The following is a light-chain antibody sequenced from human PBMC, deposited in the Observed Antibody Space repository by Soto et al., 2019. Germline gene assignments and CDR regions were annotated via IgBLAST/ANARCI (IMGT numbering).Light chain of an antibody. CDR2: SNS. J-gene: IGLJ7*01. V-gene: IGLV1-40*01. CDR3: AAWDDSLKEPV. Sequence: QSVLTQPPSLSGAPGQRVTISCTGSSSDIGAGSEVHWYQQLPGTAPKLLIYSNSQRPSGVPDRFSGSKSGTAASLAISGLQSEDEADYYCAAWDDSLKEPVFGGGTQLTVL. CDR1: SSDIGAGSE.